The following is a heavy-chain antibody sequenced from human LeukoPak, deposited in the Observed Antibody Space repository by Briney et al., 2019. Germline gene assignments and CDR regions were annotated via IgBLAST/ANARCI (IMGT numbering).Heavy chain of an antibody. D-gene: IGHD2-2*01. CDR2: INPNSGGT. CDR1: GGTFTGYY. J-gene: IGHJ5*02. CDR3: ARSGWGVPAAYWFDP. Sequence: ASVKVSCKASGGTFTGYYMHWVRQAPGQGLEWMGWINPNSGGTNYAQKFQGWVTMTRDTSISTAYMELSRLRSDDTAVYYCARSGWGVPAAYWFDPWGQGTLVTVSS. V-gene: IGHV1-2*04.